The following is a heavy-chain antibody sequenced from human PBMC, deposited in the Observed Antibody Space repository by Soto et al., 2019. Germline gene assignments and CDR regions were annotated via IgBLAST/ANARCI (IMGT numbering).Heavy chain of an antibody. V-gene: IGHV4-59*01. CDR3: ARVGPNYVWGSYRLDFDY. D-gene: IGHD3-16*02. Sequence: SETLSLTCTVSGGSISSYYWSWIRQPPGKGLEWIGYIYYSGSTNYNPSLKSRVTISVDTSKNQFSLKLSSVTAADTAVYYCARVGPNYVWGSYRLDFDYWGQGTLVTVSS. J-gene: IGHJ4*02. CDR1: GGSISSYY. CDR2: IYYSGST.